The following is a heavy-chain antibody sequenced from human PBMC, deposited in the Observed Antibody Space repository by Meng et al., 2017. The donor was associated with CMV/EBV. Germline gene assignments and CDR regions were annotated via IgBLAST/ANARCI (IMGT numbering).Heavy chain of an antibody. CDR3: ARENYDFWSGYSSHNWFDP. J-gene: IGHJ5*02. V-gene: IGHV4-39*07. CDR1: GGSISSSSYY. Sequence: SETLSLTCTVSGGSISSSSYYWGRIRQPPGKGLEWIGSIYYSGSTYYNPSLKSRVTISVDTSKNQFSLKLSSVTAADTAVYYCARENYDFWSGYSSHNWFDPWGQGTLVTVSS. D-gene: IGHD3-3*01. CDR2: IYYSGST.